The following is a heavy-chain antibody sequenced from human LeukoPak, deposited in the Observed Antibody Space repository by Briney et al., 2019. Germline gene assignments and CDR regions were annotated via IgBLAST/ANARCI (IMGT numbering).Heavy chain of an antibody. D-gene: IGHD3-22*01. Sequence: PSETLSLTCAVYGGSFSGYYWSWIRQPPGKGLEWIGEINHSGSTNYNPSLKSRVTISVDTSKNQFSLKLSSVTAADTAVYYCARQTYYYDSSGVFDYWGQGTLATVSS. CDR2: INHSGST. J-gene: IGHJ4*02. CDR1: GGSFSGYY. CDR3: ARQTYYYDSSGVFDY. V-gene: IGHV4-34*01.